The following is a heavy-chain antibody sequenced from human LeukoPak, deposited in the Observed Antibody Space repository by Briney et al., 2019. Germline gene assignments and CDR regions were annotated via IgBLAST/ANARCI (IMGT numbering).Heavy chain of an antibody. D-gene: IGHD3-9*01. V-gene: IGHV3-23*01. J-gene: IGHJ5*02. CDR2: ISGSGGST. CDR3: AKTGILTGYYES. Sequence: PGGSLRLSCAASGFTFSSYAMSWVRQAPGKGLEWVSAISGSGGSTYYADSVKGRSTISRDNSKNTLYLQMNSLRAEDTAVYYCAKTGILTGYYESWGQGTLVTVSS. CDR1: GFTFSSYA.